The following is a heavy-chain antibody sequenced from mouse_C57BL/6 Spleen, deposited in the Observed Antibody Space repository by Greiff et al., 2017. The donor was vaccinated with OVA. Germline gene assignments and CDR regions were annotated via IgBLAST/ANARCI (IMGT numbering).Heavy chain of an antibody. D-gene: IGHD2-2*01. V-gene: IGHV1-26*01. CDR3: ATYGYDVGYFDY. CDR1: GYTFTDYY. J-gene: IGHJ2*01. Sequence: VQLQQSGPELVKPGASVKISCKASGYTFTDYYMNWVKQSHGKSLEWIGDINPNNGGTSYNQKFKGKATLTVDKSSSTAYMELRSLTSEDSAVYYCATYGYDVGYFDYWGQGTTLTVSS. CDR2: INPNNGGT.